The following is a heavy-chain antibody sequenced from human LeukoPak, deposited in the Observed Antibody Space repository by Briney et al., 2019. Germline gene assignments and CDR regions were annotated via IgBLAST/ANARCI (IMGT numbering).Heavy chain of an antibody. J-gene: IGHJ4*02. V-gene: IGHV1-18*01. D-gene: IGHD3-22*01. CDR1: GYTFTSYG. CDR3: ARDLTLYDSSGYYFDY. Sequence: GASVKVSCKASGYTFTSYGISWVRQAPGQGLEWMGWISAYNGNTNYAQKLQGRVTMTTDTSTSTAYMELRSLRSDDTAVYYCARDLTLYDSSGYYFDYWGQGTLVTVSS. CDR2: ISAYNGNT.